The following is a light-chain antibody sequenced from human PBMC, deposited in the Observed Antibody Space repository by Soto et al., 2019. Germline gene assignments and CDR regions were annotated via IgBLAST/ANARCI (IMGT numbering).Light chain of an antibody. Sequence: DIQMTQSPSTLSASVGDRVTFTCRVSQSISSWLAWYQQKPGKAPKLLIYKASNLESGVPSRFSGSGSGTEFTLTISSLQPDDFATYYCQQYNSDWTFGQGTKVEIK. CDR1: QSISSW. CDR2: KAS. V-gene: IGKV1-5*03. CDR3: QQYNSDWT. J-gene: IGKJ1*01.